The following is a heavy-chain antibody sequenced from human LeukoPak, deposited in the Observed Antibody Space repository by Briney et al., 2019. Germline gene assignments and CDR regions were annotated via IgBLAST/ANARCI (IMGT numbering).Heavy chain of an antibody. Sequence: SQTLSLTCAVSGGSISSGGYSWSWIRQPPGKGLEWIGYIYHSGSTYYNPSLKSRVTISVDRSKNQFSLKLSSVTAADTAVYYCARGSARIAEDYFDYWGQGNLVTVSS. J-gene: IGHJ4*02. CDR2: IYHSGST. V-gene: IGHV4-30-2*01. CDR3: ARGSARIAEDYFDY. D-gene: IGHD6-13*01. CDR1: GGSISSGGYS.